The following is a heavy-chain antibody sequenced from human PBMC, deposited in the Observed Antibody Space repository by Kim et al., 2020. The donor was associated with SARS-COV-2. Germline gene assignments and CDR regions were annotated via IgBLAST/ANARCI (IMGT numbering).Heavy chain of an antibody. Sequence: GGSLRLSCAASGFTFSSYGMHWVRQAPGKGLEWVAVISYDGSNKYYADSVKGRFTISRDNSKNTLYLQMNSLRAEDTAVYYCAKDYSAAAGTSLDYGGQGTLVTASS. CDR2: ISYDGSNK. V-gene: IGHV3-30*18. CDR1: GFTFSSYG. D-gene: IGHD6-13*01. J-gene: IGHJ4*02. CDR3: AKDYSAAAGTSLDY.